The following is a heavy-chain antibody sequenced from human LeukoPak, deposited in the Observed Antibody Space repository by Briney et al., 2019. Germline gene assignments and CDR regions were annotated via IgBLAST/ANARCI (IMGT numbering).Heavy chain of an antibody. CDR1: GDSISDYY. J-gene: IGHJ4*02. D-gene: IGHD3-9*01. CDR3: VRRVRYFGQNDY. V-gene: IGHV4-59*08. Sequence: SETLSLTCTVSGDSISDYYWSWIRHPPGKGLEWVAYLYYSGSTVYNPSLKSRVTISVDTSKKQISLKLSSVTAADSAVYYCVRRVRYFGQNDYWGQGTLVTVSS. CDR2: LYYSGST.